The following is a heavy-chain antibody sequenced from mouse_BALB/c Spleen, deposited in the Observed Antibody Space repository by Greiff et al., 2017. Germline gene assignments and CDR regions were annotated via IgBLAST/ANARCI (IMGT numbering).Heavy chain of an antibody. Sequence: EVQLKESGGGLVQPGGSRKLSCAASGFTFSSFGMHWVRQAPEKGLEWVAYISSGSSTIYYADTVKGRFTISRDNPKNTLFLQMTSLRSEDTAMYYCARSGLHYAMDYWGQGTSVTVSS. CDR3: ARSGLHYAMDY. J-gene: IGHJ4*01. V-gene: IGHV5-17*02. CDR2: ISSGSSTI. CDR1: GFTFSSFG.